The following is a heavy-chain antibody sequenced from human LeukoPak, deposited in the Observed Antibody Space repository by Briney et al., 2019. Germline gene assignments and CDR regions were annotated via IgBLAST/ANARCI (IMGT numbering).Heavy chain of an antibody. D-gene: IGHD6-13*01. CDR1: GGSISSSSYY. J-gene: IGHJ6*03. V-gene: IGHV4-39*07. CDR2: IYYSGST. CDR3: VSVPVMSSSWSRRYYYYYMDV. Sequence: SETLSLTCTVSGGSISSSSYYWGWIRQPPGKGLEWIGSIYYSGSTYYNPSLKSRVTISVDTSKNQFSLKLSSVTAADTAVYYCVSVPVMSSSWSRRYYYYYMDVWGKGTTVTVSS.